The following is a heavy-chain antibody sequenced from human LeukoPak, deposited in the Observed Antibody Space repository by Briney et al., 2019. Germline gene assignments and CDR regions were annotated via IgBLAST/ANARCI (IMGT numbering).Heavy chain of an antibody. CDR1: GGSISSGGYY. CDR3: AREHDYGDLYYFDY. CDR2: IYYSGST. Sequence: PSQTLSLTCTVSGGSISSGGYYWSWIRQHPGKGLEWIGYIYYSGSTYYNPSLKSRVTISVDTSKNQFSLKLSSVTAADTAVYYCAREHDYGDLYYFDYWGQGTLVTVSS. V-gene: IGHV4-31*03. D-gene: IGHD4-17*01. J-gene: IGHJ4*02.